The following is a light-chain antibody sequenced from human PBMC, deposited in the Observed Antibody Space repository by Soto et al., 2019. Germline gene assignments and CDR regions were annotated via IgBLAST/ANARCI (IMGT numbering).Light chain of an antibody. CDR1: QTVSSSY. CDR2: AAS. Sequence: EIGLTQSPGTLSLSPGERATLSCRASQTVSSSYLAWYQKTPGQAPRLLIYAASSRATGIPDRFSGSGSGTDFTLTISRLEPEDFAVYYCQQYRSSPRTFGQGTKVEIK. V-gene: IGKV3-20*01. CDR3: QQYRSSPRT. J-gene: IGKJ1*01.